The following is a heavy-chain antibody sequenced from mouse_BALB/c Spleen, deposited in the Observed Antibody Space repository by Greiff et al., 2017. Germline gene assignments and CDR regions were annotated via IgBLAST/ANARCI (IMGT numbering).Heavy chain of an antibody. J-gene: IGHJ4*01. D-gene: IGHD3-1*01. Sequence: QVQLQQPGAELVKPGASVKLSCKASGYTFTSYWMHWVKQRPGQGLEWIGEIDPSDSYTNYNQKFKGKATLTVDKSSSTAYMQLSSLTSEDSAVYYCATGRSGYAMDYWGQGTSVTVSS. V-gene: IGHV1-69*02. CDR1: GYTFTSYW. CDR3: ATGRSGYAMDY. CDR2: IDPSDSYT.